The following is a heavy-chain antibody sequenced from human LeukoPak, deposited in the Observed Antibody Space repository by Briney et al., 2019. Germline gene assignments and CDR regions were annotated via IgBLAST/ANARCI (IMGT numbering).Heavy chain of an antibody. V-gene: IGHV4-61*02. CDR1: GGSISSGSYY. CDR2: IYTSGST. Sequence: PSETLSLTCIVSGGSISSGSYYWSWIRQPAGKGLEWIGRIYTSGSTNYNPSLKSRVTISVDTSKNQFSLKLSSVTAADTAVYYCAKYYYDSSGYYAEWGQGTLVTVSS. J-gene: IGHJ4*02. CDR3: AKYYYDSSGYYAE. D-gene: IGHD3-22*01.